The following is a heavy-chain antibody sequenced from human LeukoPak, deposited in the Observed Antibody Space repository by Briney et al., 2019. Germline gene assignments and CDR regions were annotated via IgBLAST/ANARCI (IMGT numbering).Heavy chain of an antibody. D-gene: IGHD3-10*01. CDR3: ARGTMVRGPLVY. V-gene: IGHV3-30*04. CDR1: GFTFSSYA. J-gene: IGHJ4*02. Sequence: PGGSLRLPCAASGFTFSSYAMHWVRQAPGKGLEWVAVISYDGSNKYYADSVKGRFTISRDNSKNTLYLQMNSLRAEDTAVYHCARGTMVRGPLVYWGQGTLVTVSS. CDR2: ISYDGSNK.